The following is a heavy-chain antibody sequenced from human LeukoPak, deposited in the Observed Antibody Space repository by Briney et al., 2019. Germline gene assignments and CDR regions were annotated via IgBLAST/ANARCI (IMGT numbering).Heavy chain of an antibody. CDR2: ISAYNGNT. D-gene: IGHD6-13*01. J-gene: IGHJ4*02. CDR3: ARDLIAAAGAAMFDY. CDR1: GYTFTSYG. Sequence: ASVKVSCKASGYTFTSYGISWVRQAPGQGLEWMGWISAYNGNTNYAQKLQGRVTMTTDTSTSTAYMELRSLRSDDTAVYYCARDLIAAAGAAMFDYWGQGTLVAVSS. V-gene: IGHV1-18*01.